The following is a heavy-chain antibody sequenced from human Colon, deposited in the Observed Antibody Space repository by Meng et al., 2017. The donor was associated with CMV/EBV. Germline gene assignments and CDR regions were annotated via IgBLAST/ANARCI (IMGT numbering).Heavy chain of an antibody. V-gene: IGHV3-30*14. J-gene: IGHJ6*02. CDR2: SYYGGNT. Sequence: GESLKISCAASGLTFTSFAMHWVRQAPGKGLERVAVSYYGGNTYYADSVKGRFTISRDNSKNSLYLQMNSLRGEDTAVYYCARVMTTITTLAKDVWGQGTTVTVSS. CDR3: ARVMTTITTLAKDV. CDR1: GLTFTSFA. D-gene: IGHD5-24*01.